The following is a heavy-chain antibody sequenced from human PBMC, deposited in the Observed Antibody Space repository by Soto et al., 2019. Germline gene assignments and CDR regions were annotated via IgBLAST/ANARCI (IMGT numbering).Heavy chain of an antibody. CDR2: IDPSDSYT. V-gene: IGHV5-10-1*01. Sequence: GESLKISCRGSGYSFTSYWISWVRQMPGKGLEWMGRIDPSDSYTNYSPSFQGHVTIPADKSISTAYLQWSSLKASDTAMYYCARHLQLHCDYWGQGTLVTVSS. CDR1: GYSFTSYW. J-gene: IGHJ4*02. D-gene: IGHD1-26*01. CDR3: ARHLQLHCDY.